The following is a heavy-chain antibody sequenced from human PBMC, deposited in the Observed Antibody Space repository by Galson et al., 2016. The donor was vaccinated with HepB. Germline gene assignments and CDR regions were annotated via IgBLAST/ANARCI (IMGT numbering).Heavy chain of an antibody. Sequence: SLRLSCAASGFTFSSYGMHWVRQAPGKGLEWVAVIWYAGSNKYYADSVKGRFTISRDNSKNTLYLQMNSLRAEDTALYYCARGSNYFAYYYYGMDVWGQGTTVTVSS. CDR3: ARGSNYFAYYYYGMDV. D-gene: IGHD4-11*01. V-gene: IGHV3-33*01. J-gene: IGHJ6*02. CDR2: IWYAGSNK. CDR1: GFTFSSYG.